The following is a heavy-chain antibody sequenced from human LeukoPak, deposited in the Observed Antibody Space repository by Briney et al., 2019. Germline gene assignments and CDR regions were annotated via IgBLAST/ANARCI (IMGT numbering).Heavy chain of an antibody. J-gene: IGHJ4*02. CDR1: GFTFSSFS. V-gene: IGHV3-48*01. D-gene: IGHD1-26*01. Sequence: GGSLRPSCAASGFTFSSFSMNWVRQAPGKGLEWVSYISISSTNIYYADSVKGRFTISRDHTKSSMYLQMNSLRAKETAVYYCERAHGSYPIDYWGQGTLVTVSS. CDR3: ERAHGSYPIDY. CDR2: ISISSTNI.